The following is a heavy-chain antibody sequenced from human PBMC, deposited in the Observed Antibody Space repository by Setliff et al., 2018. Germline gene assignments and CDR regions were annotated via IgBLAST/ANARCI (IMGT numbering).Heavy chain of an antibody. D-gene: IGHD6-19*01. Sequence: ASVKVSCKTSGYTFNTFGISWVRRAPGQGLDWMGWISPYNGDTKSAQKFQGRVTMTRDTSTSTVYMEVSSLRSEDTAVYYCVRSSAPQVVLAADFDFWGQGTPVTVSS. V-gene: IGHV1-18*01. J-gene: IGHJ4*02. CDR1: GYTFNTFG. CDR2: ISPYNGDT. CDR3: VRSSAPQVVLAADFDF.